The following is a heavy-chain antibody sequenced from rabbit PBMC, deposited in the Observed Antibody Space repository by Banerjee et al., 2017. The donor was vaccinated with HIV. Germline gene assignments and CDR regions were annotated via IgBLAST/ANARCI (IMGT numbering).Heavy chain of an antibody. CDR1: GVSFSFNSY. V-gene: IGHV1S40*01. Sequence: QSLEESGGGLVKPGASLTLTCTASGVSFSFNSYMCWVRQAPGKGLEWIACIDIGSSGFSYFASWAKGRFTISKTLSTTVTLQMTSLTAADTATYFCARDLDGVIGWNFGWWGQGTLVTVS. J-gene: IGHJ4*01. CDR3: ARDLDGVIGWNFGW. D-gene: IGHD1-1*01. CDR2: IDIGSSGFS.